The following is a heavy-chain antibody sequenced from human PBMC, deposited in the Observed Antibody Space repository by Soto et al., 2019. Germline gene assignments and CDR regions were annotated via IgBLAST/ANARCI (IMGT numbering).Heavy chain of an antibody. CDR1: GYIFVNYG. CDR2: ISPYTGNT. D-gene: IGHD3-16*01. Sequence: QVQLVQSGDEAKKPGASVKVSCKASGYIFVNYGIAWVRQAPGQGLEWMGWISPYTGNTHSATKVQGRLTMTTDTSTSTAYMDLGSLTSDDTAVYYCVMVDNYVTPTPQDVWGQGTTVTVSS. V-gene: IGHV1-18*01. CDR3: VMVDNYVTPTPQDV. J-gene: IGHJ6*02.